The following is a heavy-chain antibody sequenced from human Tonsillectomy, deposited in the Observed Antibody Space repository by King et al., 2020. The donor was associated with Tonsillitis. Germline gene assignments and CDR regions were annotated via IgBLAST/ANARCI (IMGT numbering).Heavy chain of an antibody. CDR1: GFTFSSYA. V-gene: IGHV3-30-3*01. J-gene: IGHJ4*02. Sequence: VQLVESGGGVVQPGRSLRLSCAASGFTFSSYAMRWVRQAPGKGLEWVAVISYDGSNKYYGDSVKGRFTISRDNSKNTLYLQMNSLRAEDTAVYYCARDSYGSVSYLLSLDYWGQGTLVTVSS. CDR3: ARDSYGSVSYLLSLDY. CDR2: ISYDGSNK. D-gene: IGHD3-10*01.